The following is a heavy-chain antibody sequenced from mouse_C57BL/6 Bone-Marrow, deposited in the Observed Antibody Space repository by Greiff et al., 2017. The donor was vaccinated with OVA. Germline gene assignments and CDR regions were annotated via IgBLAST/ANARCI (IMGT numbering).Heavy chain of an antibody. CDR1: GYAFSSSW. D-gene: IGHD2-4*01. CDR2: IYPGDGDT. Sequence: VKLMESGPELVKPGASVKISCKASGYAFSSSWMNWVKQRPGKGLEWIGRIYPGDGDTNYNGKFKGKATLTADKSSSTAYMQLSSLTSEDSAVYFCARFDYDPFAYWGQGTLVTVSA. J-gene: IGHJ3*01. V-gene: IGHV1-82*01. CDR3: ARFDYDPFAY.